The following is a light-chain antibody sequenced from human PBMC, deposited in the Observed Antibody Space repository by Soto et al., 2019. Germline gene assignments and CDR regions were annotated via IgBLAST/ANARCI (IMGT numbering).Light chain of an antibody. V-gene: IGKV1-39*01. CDR1: RSISSN. CDR2: AAS. Sequence: DIQMTQSPSSLSASVGDRVTITCRASRSISSNLNWYQQKQGKAPKLLIHAASSLESGVPSRFSGSGSGTEFTLNISSLQREDFATYYCQQSYSTPTFGQGTRLEIK. J-gene: IGKJ5*01. CDR3: QQSYSTPT.